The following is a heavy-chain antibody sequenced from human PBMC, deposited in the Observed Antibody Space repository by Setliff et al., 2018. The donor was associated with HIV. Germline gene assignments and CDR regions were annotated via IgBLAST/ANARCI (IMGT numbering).Heavy chain of an antibody. CDR3: ARRRIAAVFDF. CDR2: INYSGRT. Sequence: PSETLSLTCTVSGGSIISESHYWGWIRQPPGKGLEWVGNINYSGRTYYNPSLKSRVTMSVDTSKNQFSLSLNYVTVADTAVFFYARRRIAAVFDFWGQGILVTVSS. CDR1: GGSIISESHY. J-gene: IGHJ4*02. V-gene: IGHV4-39*07. D-gene: IGHD6-13*01.